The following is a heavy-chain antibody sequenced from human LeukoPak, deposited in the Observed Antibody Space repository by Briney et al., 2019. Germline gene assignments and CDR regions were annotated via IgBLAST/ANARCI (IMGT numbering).Heavy chain of an antibody. V-gene: IGHV3-23*01. CDR3: AKDSHIVVVTANYFDY. CDR1: GFTFSSYA. J-gene: IGHJ4*02. D-gene: IGHD2-21*02. CDR2: TSGSGGST. Sequence: PGGSLRLSCAASGFTFSSYAMSWVRQAPGKGLEWVSATSGSGGSTYYADSVKGRFTISRDNSETTLYLQMNSLRAEDTAVYYCAKDSHIVVVTANYFDYWGQGTLVTVSS.